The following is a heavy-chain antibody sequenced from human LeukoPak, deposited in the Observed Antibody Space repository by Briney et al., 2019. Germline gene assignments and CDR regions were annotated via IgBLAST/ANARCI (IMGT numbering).Heavy chain of an antibody. CDR3: ARDYCGGDCLWSSTALSH. CDR2: ISYDGSNK. Sequence: PGGSLRLSCAASGFTLSTSGMHWVRQLPGKGLEWVAVISYDGSNKYYADSVKGRFTISRDNSKNTLYLQMNSLRAEDTAVYYCARDYCGGDCLWSSTALSHWGQGTLVTVSS. D-gene: IGHD2-21*02. J-gene: IGHJ1*01. V-gene: IGHV3-30*19. CDR1: GFTLSTSG.